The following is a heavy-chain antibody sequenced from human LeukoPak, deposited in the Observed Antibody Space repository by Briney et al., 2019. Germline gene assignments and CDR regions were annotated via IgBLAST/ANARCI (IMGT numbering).Heavy chain of an antibody. Sequence: PGGSLRLSCAVSGFTFSDYYMDWVRQAPGKGLEWVGRIRNNANSYTTEYAASVKGRFTISRDDSRNSLYLQMNSLTAEDTAVYYCARGVLWSGYFYFDYWGQGTLVTVSS. CDR3: ARGVLWSGYFYFDY. J-gene: IGHJ4*02. V-gene: IGHV3-72*01. CDR2: IRNNANSYTT. D-gene: IGHD3-3*01. CDR1: GFTFSDYY.